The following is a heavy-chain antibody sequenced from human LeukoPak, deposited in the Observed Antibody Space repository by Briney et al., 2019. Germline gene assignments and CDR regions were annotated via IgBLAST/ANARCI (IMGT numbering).Heavy chain of an antibody. J-gene: IGHJ6*04. V-gene: IGHV4-4*07. CDR1: GDSISSYY. Sequence: PSETLTLTCTVCGDSISSYYWSWIRQPAGKGLEWIGRLYNSGSPNYNPSLKSRVTMSLDKSQSQFSPKLSSVTAADTAVYYCVRDAVPTMCSFWGKGTTATFSS. CDR3: VRDAVPTMCSF. D-gene: IGHD5-12*01. CDR2: LYNSGSP.